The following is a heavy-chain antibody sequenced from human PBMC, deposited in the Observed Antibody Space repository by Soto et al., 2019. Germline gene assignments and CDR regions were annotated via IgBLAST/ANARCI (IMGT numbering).Heavy chain of an antibody. CDR1: GFTFSSYD. V-gene: IGHV3-13*01. J-gene: IGHJ6*02. CDR2: IGTAGDT. Sequence: GGSLRLSCAASGFTFSSYDMHWVRQATGKGLEWVSAIGTAGDTYYPGSVKGRFTISRENAKNSLYLQMNSLRAEDTAVYYCARTAAGMWYYYYGMDVWGQGTTVTVSS. CDR3: ARTAAGMWYYYYGMDV. D-gene: IGHD6-13*01.